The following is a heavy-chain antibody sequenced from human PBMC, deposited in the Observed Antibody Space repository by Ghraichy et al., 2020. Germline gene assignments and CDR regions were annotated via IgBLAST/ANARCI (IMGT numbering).Heavy chain of an antibody. V-gene: IGHV3-23*01. CDR2: ISGSGRNT. CDR3: AKHHITERSGGY. CDR1: GFTFSSYA. Sequence: GGSLRLSCAASGFTFSSYAMSWVRQAPGKGLEWVSAISGSGRNTYYADSVRGRFTTSRDNSKKTLYLQMKSLRAEDTAVYYCAKHHITERSGGYWGQGILVTVSS. D-gene: IGHD1-1*01. J-gene: IGHJ4*02.